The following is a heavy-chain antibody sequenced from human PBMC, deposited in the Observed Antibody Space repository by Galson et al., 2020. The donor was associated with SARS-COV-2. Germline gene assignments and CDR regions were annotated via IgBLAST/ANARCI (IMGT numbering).Heavy chain of an antibody. D-gene: IGHD3-22*01. Sequence: SETLSLTCPVSGGSISSYYWSWIRQPPGKGLEWIGYIYYSGSTNYNPSPKRRVTIPVDTSKNQFSLKLSSVTAADTAVYYYATLAGYYYDSSGYYGWDYAFDIWGQGTMVTVSS. J-gene: IGHJ3*02. CDR3: ATLAGYYYDSSGYYGWDYAFDI. CDR1: GGSISSYY. CDR2: IYYSGST. V-gene: IGHV4-59*01.